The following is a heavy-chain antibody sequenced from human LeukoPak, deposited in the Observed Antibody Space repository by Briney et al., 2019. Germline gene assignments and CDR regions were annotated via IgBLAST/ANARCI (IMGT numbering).Heavy chain of an antibody. D-gene: IGHD6-19*01. V-gene: IGHV3-13*01. J-gene: IGHJ3*02. CDR2: IGTAGDT. CDR3: AAPVAEDDAFDI. Sequence: GGSLRLSCAASGFTFSSYDMHWVRQATGKGLEWVSAIGTAGDTYYPGSVKGRFTISRENAKNSLYLQMNSLRAEDTAVYYCAAPVAEDDAFDIGGQGTMAPVSS. CDR1: GFTFSSYD.